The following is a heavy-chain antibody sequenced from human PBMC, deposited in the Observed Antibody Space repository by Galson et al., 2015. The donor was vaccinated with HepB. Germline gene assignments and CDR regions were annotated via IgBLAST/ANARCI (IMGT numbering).Heavy chain of an antibody. Sequence: SLRLSCAASGFTSSAYYMSWIRQAPGKGLEWVSYISDNGLYINYADSVKGRFAISRDNGKNSLYLQMNSLRAEDTAVYYCASDRSGDYLNYWGQGTLVTVSS. CDR2: ISDNGLYI. D-gene: IGHD4-17*01. CDR1: GFTSSAYY. CDR3: ASDRSGDYLNY. J-gene: IGHJ4*02. V-gene: IGHV3-11*06.